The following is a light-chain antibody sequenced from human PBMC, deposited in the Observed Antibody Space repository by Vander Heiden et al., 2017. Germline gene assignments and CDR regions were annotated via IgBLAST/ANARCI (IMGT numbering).Light chain of an antibody. CDR2: LGY. J-gene: IGKJ3*01. Sequence: DIVMTQSPLSLPVTPGEPASISCRSSQSLLHSNGNNYFDWYLQKPGQSPQLLIYLGYNRASGVPDRFSGRGSGTDFTLKISRVEAEDVGVYYCMQALQTPCTFGPGTKVDIK. CDR1: QSLLHSNGNNY. V-gene: IGKV2-28*01. CDR3: MQALQTPCT.